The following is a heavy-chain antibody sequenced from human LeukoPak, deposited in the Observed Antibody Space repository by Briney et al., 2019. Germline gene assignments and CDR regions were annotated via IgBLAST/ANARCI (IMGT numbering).Heavy chain of an antibody. D-gene: IGHD3-9*01. Sequence: SETLSLTCAVYGGSFSGYYWSWIRQPPGKGLGWIGEINHSGSTNYNPSLKSRVTISVDTSKNQFSLKLSSVTAADTAVYYCARGRTYYDILTGYPKYNFDYWGQGTLVTVSS. V-gene: IGHV4-34*01. CDR3: ARGRTYYDILTGYPKYNFDY. J-gene: IGHJ4*02. CDR2: INHSGST. CDR1: GGSFSGYY.